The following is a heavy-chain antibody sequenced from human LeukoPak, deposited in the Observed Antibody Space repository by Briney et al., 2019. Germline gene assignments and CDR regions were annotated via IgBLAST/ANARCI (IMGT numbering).Heavy chain of an antibody. CDR2: ISAYNGNT. V-gene: IGHV1-18*01. Sequence: GASVKVSCKASGYTFTSYGISWVRQAPGQGLEWMGWISAYNGNTNYAQKLQGRVTMTTDTSTSTAYMEPRSLRSDDTAVYYCARAPSYDSSGYSNYWGQGTLVTVSS. CDR3: ARAPSYDSSGYSNY. J-gene: IGHJ4*02. D-gene: IGHD3-22*01. CDR1: GYTFTSYG.